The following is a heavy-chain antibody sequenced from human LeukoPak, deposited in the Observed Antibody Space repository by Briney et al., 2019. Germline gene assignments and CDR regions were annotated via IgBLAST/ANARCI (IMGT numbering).Heavy chain of an antibody. CDR2: ISGSGGST. J-gene: IGHJ4*02. CDR3: AKACIAAAGCFDY. CDR1: GFTFSSYA. V-gene: IGHV3-23*01. D-gene: IGHD6-13*01. Sequence: PGGSLRHSCAASGFTFSSYAMSWVRPAPGKGLEWVSAISGSGGSTYYADSVKGRFTISRDNSKNTLYLQMNSLRAEDTAVYYCAKACIAAAGCFDYWGQGTLVTVSS.